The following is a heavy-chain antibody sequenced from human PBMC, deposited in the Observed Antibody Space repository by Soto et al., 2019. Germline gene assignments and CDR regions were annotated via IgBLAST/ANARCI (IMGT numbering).Heavy chain of an antibody. V-gene: IGHV1-46*01. CDR2: INPSGGST. CDR1: GYTFTSYY. J-gene: IGHJ4*02. CDR3: ARELVVPAAMYYFDY. D-gene: IGHD2-2*01. Sequence: QVQLVQSGAEVKKPGASVKVSCKASGYTFTSYYMHWVRQAPGQGLEWMGIINPSGGSTSYAQKFQGRVTMTRDTSTSTVYMELSSLRSEDTAVYYCARELVVPAAMYYFDYWGQGTLVTVSS.